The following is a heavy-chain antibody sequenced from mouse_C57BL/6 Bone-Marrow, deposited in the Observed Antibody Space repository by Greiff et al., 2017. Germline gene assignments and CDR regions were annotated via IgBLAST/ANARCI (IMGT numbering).Heavy chain of an antibody. CDR1: GYTFTSYW. Sequence: QVQLQQPGAELVKPGASVKLSCKASGYTFTSYWMQWAKQRPGQGLEWIGEIDPSDSYTNYNQKFKGKATLTVDTSSSTAYMQLSSLTSEDSAVYYCARAPQYFDYWGQGTTLTVSS. J-gene: IGHJ2*01. CDR3: ARAPQYFDY. CDR2: IDPSDSYT. V-gene: IGHV1-50*01.